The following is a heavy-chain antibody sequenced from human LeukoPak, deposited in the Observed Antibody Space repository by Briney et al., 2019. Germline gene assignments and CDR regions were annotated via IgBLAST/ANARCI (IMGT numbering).Heavy chain of an antibody. CDR3: TRSYGLIHVGFDY. J-gene: IGHJ4*02. D-gene: IGHD5-18*01. Sequence: GGSLRLSCGASGFTFGEYGISWFRQTPGKGLEWVAFVRNEAYRGTAEYAASVRGRFVVSRDNSRSIAYLQMNSVATEDTAMYYCTRSYGLIHVGFDYWGQGTLVTVSS. CDR1: GFTFGEYG. V-gene: IGHV3-49*03. CDR2: VRNEAYRGTA.